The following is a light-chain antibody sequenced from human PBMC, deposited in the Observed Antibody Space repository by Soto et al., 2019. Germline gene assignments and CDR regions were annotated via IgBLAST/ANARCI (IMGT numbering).Light chain of an antibody. Sequence: EIVMTQSPATLSVSLGERATLSCMASQSVSSNLAWYQQKPGQAPRLLIYGAFTRATGIPASFSGFGSGTEFTLNISRLQSEDFAVYYCQQYNNWPRTFGQGTKLEV. CDR3: QQYNNWPRT. CDR1: QSVSSN. CDR2: GAF. J-gene: IGKJ1*01. V-gene: IGKV3-15*01.